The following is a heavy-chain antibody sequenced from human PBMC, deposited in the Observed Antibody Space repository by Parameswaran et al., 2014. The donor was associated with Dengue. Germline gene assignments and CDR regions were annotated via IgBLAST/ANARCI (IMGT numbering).Heavy chain of an antibody. CDR2: ISSSSSTI. CDR3: ARDPRIYSSGWYDY. J-gene: IGHJ4*02. Sequence: VRQAPGKGLEWVSYISSSSSTIYYADSVKGRFTISRDNAKNSLYLQMNSLRDEDTAVYYCARDPRIYSSGWYDYWGQGTLVTVSS. V-gene: IGHV3-48*02. D-gene: IGHD6-19*01.